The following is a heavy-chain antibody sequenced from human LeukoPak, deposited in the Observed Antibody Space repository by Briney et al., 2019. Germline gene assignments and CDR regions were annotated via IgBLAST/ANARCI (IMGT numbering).Heavy chain of an antibody. CDR3: ARGGVDDCSSTSCYVPFDY. J-gene: IGHJ4*02. Sequence: ASVKVSCKASGYTFTGYYMHWVRQAPGQGLEWMGGIIPIFGTANYAQKFQGRVTITTDESTSTAYMELSSLRSEDTAVYYCARGGVDDCSSTSCYVPFDYWGQGTLVTVSS. V-gene: IGHV1-69*05. CDR2: IIPIFGTA. D-gene: IGHD2-2*01. CDR1: GYTFTGYY.